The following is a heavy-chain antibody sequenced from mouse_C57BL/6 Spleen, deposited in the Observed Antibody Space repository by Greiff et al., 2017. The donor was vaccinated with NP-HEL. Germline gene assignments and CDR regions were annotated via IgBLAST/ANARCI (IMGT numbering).Heavy chain of an antibody. CDR1: GFTFSSYA. CDR2: MSDGGSYT. J-gene: IGHJ2*01. Sequence: EVQLVESGGGLVKPGGSLKLSCAASGFTFSSYAMSWVRQTPEKRLEWVATMSDGGSYTYYPDNVKGRFTISRDNDKNNLYLQMSHLKSEDTAMYYCARLAYYRKDYWGQGTTLTVSS. V-gene: IGHV5-4*01. CDR3: ARLAYYRKDY. D-gene: IGHD6-5*01.